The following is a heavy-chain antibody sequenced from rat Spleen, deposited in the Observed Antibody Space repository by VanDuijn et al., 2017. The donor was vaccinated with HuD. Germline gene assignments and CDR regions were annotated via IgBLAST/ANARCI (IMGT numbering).Heavy chain of an antibody. CDR1: GFTFSYYD. Sequence: EVQLVESGGGLVQPGRSLKLSCAASGFTFSYYDMAWVRQAPTKGLEWVASIDTGGDSTYYRDSVKGRFTISRENAKNTLYLQMDSLRSEDTATYYCTRKGELWGQGVMVTVSS. J-gene: IGHJ2*01. V-gene: IGHV5S13*01. CDR3: TRKGEL. CDR2: IDTGGDST. D-gene: IGHD5-1*01.